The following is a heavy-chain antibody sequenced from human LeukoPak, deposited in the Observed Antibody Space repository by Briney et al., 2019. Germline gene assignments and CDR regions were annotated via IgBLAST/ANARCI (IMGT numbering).Heavy chain of an antibody. D-gene: IGHD1-14*01. V-gene: IGHV1-2*02. J-gene: IGHJ5*02. CDR2: INPKSGGT. CDR1: GYTFTGYY. Sequence: ASVKVSCKASGYTFTGYYMHWVRQAPGQGLEWMGWINPKSGGTNYAQKFQGRVTMPRDTSISTAYMELSRLRSDDTAVYYCARNRAVSRNWFDPWGRGALVTVSS. CDR3: ARNRAVSRNWFDP.